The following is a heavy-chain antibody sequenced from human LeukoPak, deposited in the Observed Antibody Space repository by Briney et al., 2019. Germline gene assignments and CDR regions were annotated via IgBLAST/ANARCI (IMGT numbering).Heavy chain of an antibody. CDR2: IYPGDSDT. CDR3: ARRIVGATWGFDS. D-gene: IGHD1-26*01. Sequence: GESLKISCKGAGYSFTSYWIGWVRQMPGKGLELMWIIYPGDSDTRYSPSFQRQVTISADKSISTSYLQWSSPKASDTAMYYCARRIVGATWGFDSWGQGTLVTVSS. J-gene: IGHJ4*02. V-gene: IGHV5-51*01. CDR1: GYSFTSYW.